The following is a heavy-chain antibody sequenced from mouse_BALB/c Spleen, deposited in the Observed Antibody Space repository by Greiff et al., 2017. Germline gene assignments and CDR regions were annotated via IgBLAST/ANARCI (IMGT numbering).Heavy chain of an antibody. J-gene: IGHJ4*01. CDR1: GDSITSGY. CDR3: ARFMSYDGYRLYAMDY. V-gene: IGHV3-8*02. CDR2: ISYSGST. Sequence: VQLKESGPSLVKPSQTLSLTCSVTGDSITSGYWNWIRKFPGNKLEYMGYISYSGSTYYNPSLKSRISITRDTSKNQYYLQLNSVTTEDTATYYCARFMSYDGYRLYAMDYWGQGTSVTVSS. D-gene: IGHD2-3*01.